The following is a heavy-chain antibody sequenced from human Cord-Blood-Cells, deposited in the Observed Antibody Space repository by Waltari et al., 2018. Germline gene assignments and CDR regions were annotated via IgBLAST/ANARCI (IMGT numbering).Heavy chain of an antibody. J-gene: IGHJ6*03. D-gene: IGHD3-9*01. CDR3: TRDREADYDILTGYYYYYYYMDV. Sequence: EVQLVESGGGLVQPGRSLRLSCTASGFTFGVYAMSWFRQAPGKGLEWVGFIRSKAYGGTTEYAASVKGRFTISRDDSKSIAYLQMNSLKTEDTAVYYCTRDREADYDILTGYYYYYYYMDVWGKGTTVTVSS. V-gene: IGHV3-49*03. CDR1: GFTFGVYA. CDR2: IRSKAYGGTT.